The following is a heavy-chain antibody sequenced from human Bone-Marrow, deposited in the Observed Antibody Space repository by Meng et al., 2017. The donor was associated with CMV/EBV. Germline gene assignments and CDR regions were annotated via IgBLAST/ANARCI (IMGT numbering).Heavy chain of an antibody. D-gene: IGHD2/OR15-2a*01. Sequence: ASVKVSCKASGYNFTGYYIHWVRQAPGQGLEWMGWINPNSGGTNYAQKFQGRVTMTRDTSTSIAYMELSSLRSGDTAVYYCARGQVQCSTINCHDYRFSGMDVWGQGTTVTVSS. CDR1: GYNFTGYY. CDR2: INPNSGGT. V-gene: IGHV1-2*02. CDR3: ARGQVQCSTINCHDYRFSGMDV. J-gene: IGHJ6*02.